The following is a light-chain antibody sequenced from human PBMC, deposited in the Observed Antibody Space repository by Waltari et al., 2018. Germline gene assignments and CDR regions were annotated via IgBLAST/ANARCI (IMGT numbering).Light chain of an antibody. J-gene: IGKJ2*01. CDR1: QSIRNY. V-gene: IGKV1-39*01. Sequence: DIQMTQSPSSLSASVGDRVTITFRASQSIRNYLNWYQEKPGKAPTLLIYSVPSLQSGVTLRFSGSGSVTDFTLTISSLQPEDFATYYCQQSYSTPRNFGQVTKLEIK. CDR3: QQSYSTPRN. CDR2: SVP.